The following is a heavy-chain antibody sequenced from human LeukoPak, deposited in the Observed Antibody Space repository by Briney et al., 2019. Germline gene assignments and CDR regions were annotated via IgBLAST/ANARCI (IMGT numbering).Heavy chain of an antibody. CDR3: ARWVEYSSSSGYNWFDP. D-gene: IGHD6-6*01. CDR1: GYTFTNYF. V-gene: IGHV1-2*02. CDR2: INPNSGGT. Sequence: ASVKVSCKASGYTFTNYFMHWVRQAPGQGLEWMGWINPNSGGTNYAQKFQGRVTMTRDTSISTAYMELSRLRSGDTAVYYCARWVEYSSSSGYNWFDPWGQGTLVTVSS. J-gene: IGHJ5*02.